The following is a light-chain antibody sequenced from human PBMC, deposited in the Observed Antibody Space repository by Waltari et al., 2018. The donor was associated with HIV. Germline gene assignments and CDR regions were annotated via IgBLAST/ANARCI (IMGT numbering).Light chain of an antibody. CDR2: KNT. CDR1: ASPKPY. J-gene: IGLJ1*01. Sequence: SSELTQPPSVSVSPGQTARITCSGDASPKPYTHWFQQKPGQAPVVVIHKNTERPSGRPERFAASRSGTTVTLTITGVQTDDEADYYCLSADRSGTYVFGPGTTVTVL. CDR3: LSADRSGTYV. V-gene: IGLV3-25*03.